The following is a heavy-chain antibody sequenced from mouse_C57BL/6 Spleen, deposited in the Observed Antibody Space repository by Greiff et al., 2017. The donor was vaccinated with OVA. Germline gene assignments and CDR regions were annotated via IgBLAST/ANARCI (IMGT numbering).Heavy chain of an antibody. J-gene: IGHJ2*01. CDR1: GYTFTDYE. CDR3: TRDGVTTGNYFDY. D-gene: IGHD2-2*01. Sequence: QVQLQQSGAELVRPGASVTLSCKASGYTFTDYEMHWVKQTPVHGLEWIGAIDPETGGTAYNQKFKGKALLTADKSASTAYMELRSLTSEDSAVYYCTRDGVTTGNYFDYWGQGTTLTVSS. V-gene: IGHV1-15*01. CDR2: IDPETGGT.